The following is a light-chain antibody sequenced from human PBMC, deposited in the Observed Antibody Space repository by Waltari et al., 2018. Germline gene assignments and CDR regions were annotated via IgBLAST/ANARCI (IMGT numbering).Light chain of an antibody. J-gene: IGLJ3*02. CDR3: QTWGTGIRV. CDR2: LNSDGTH. V-gene: IGLV4-69*01. Sequence: QLVLTQSPSASASLGASVKLTCTLSSGHSNYAIAWHQQQPEKGPRYLMKLNSDGTHNKGDGIPYRFSGSISGAERYLTISSLQSEDGADYYCQTWGTGIRVFGGGTKLTVL. CDR1: SGHSNYA.